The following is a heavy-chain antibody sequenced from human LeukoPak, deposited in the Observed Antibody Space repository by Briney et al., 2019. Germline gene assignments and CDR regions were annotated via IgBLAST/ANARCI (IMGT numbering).Heavy chain of an antibody. V-gene: IGHV4-39*01. CDR2: IRYIGTT. CDR1: GGSISGSRRY. J-gene: IGHJ5*01. CDR3: TRQLSWASDTGDS. Sequence: SETLSLTCNVSGGSISGSRRYWGWVRQPPGRGLEGIGSIRYIGTTYYNPSLQSRLTISVDNSQNQFSLKLKSVTAAATSMYYCTRQLSWASDTGDSWGQGTLVTVSS. D-gene: IGHD6-13*01.